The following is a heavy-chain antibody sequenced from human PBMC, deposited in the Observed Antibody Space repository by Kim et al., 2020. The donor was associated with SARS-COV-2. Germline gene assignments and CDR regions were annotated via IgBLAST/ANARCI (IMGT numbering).Heavy chain of an antibody. CDR1: GFTFSSYG. CDR2: IWYDGSNK. Sequence: GGSLRLSCAASGFTFSSYGMHWVRQAPGKGLEWVAVIWYDGSNKYYADSVKGRFTISRDNSKNTLYLQMNSLRAEDTAVYYCARVMYCSGDSCSLMGYYYYGMDVWGQGTTVTVSS. CDR3: ARVMYCSGDSCSLMGYYYYGMDV. D-gene: IGHD2-15*01. J-gene: IGHJ6*02. V-gene: IGHV3-33*08.